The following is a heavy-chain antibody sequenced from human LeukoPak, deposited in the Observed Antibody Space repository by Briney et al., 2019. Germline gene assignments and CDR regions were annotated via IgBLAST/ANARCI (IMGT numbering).Heavy chain of an antibody. Sequence: GGSLRLSCAASGFTFSSYWMSWVRQAPGKGLEWVSVIYSGGSTYYADSVKGRFTISRDNSKNTLYLQMNSLRAEDTAVYYCARLPGGGSSSWYSKDYWGQGTLVTVSS. CDR3: ARLPGGGSSSWYSKDY. D-gene: IGHD6-13*01. V-gene: IGHV3-53*01. CDR2: IYSGGST. J-gene: IGHJ4*02. CDR1: GFTFSSYW.